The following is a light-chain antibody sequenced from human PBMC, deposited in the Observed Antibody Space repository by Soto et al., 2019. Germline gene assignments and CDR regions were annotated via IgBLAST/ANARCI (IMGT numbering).Light chain of an antibody. CDR2: GAS. V-gene: IGKV3-20*01. Sequence: EIVITQSPATLSVSPGERATLSCRASQSVSSTYLAWYQQTPGQAPRLLIYGASSRATGIPDRFSGSWSGSDFTLTIRRLEPEDYAVCYGYQSGSSPPTWTFGQGTQVDIK. CDR3: YQSGSSPPTWT. CDR1: QSVSSTY. J-gene: IGKJ1*01.